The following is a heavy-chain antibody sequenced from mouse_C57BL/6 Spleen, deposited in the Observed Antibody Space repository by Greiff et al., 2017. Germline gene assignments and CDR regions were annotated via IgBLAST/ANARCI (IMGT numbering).Heavy chain of an antibody. Sequence: EVNVVESEGGLVQPGSSMKLSCTASGFTFSDYYMAWVRQVPEKGLEWVANINYDGSSTYYLDSLKSRFIISRDNAKNILYLQMSSLKSEDTATYYCARGEYFDVWGTGTTVTVSS. J-gene: IGHJ1*03. V-gene: IGHV5-16*01. CDR1: GFTFSDYY. CDR3: ARGEYFDV. CDR2: INYDGSST.